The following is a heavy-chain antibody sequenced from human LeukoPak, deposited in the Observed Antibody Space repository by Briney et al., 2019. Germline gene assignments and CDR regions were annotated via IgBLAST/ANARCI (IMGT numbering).Heavy chain of an antibody. V-gene: IGHV1-18*01. CDR1: GYTFTSYG. D-gene: IGHD3-16*02. CDR3: ARDRTYYDYVWGSYRPFGFGY. CDR2: ISACNGNT. Sequence: ASVKVSCKASGYTFTSYGISWVRQAPGQGLEWMGWISACNGNTNYAQKLQGRVTMTTDTSTSTAYMELRSLRSDDTAVYYCARDRTYYDYVWGSYRPFGFGYWGQGTLVTVSS. J-gene: IGHJ4*02.